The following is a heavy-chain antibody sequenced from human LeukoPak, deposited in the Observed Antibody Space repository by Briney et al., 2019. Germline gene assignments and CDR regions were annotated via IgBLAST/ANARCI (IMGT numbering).Heavy chain of an antibody. CDR2: ISAYNGNT. V-gene: IGHV1-18*01. J-gene: IGHJ4*02. D-gene: IGHD1-26*01. Sequence: ASVKVSCKASGYTFTSYGISWVRQAPGQGLEWMGWISAYNGNTNYAQKLQGRVTMTTDTSTSTAYMELWSLRSDDTAVYYCASGLNRWELLVYWGQGTLVTVPS. CDR3: ASGLNRWELLVY. CDR1: GYTFTSYG.